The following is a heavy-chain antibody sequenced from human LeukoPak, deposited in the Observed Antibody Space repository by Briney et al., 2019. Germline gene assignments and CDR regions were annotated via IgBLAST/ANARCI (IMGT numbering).Heavy chain of an antibody. CDR2: INAGNGNT. V-gene: IGHV1-3*01. CDR3: ARNVGSLWFGELFDY. J-gene: IGHJ4*02. Sequence: ASVKVSCKASAYTFTSYAMHWVRQAPGQRLEWMGWINAGNGNTKYSQKFQGRVTITRDTSASTAYMELSSLRSEDTAVYYCARNVGSLWFGELFDYWGQGTLVTVSS. D-gene: IGHD3-10*01. CDR1: AYTFTSYA.